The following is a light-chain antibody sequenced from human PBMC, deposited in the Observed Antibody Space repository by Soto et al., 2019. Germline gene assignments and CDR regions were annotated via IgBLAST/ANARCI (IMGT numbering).Light chain of an antibody. Sequence: EIVLTQSPGTLSLSPGERATLSCRASQSVSSSYLAWYQQKPGQAPRLLIYGASSRATGIPDRFSGSGSGTDFTLTISRLAPEYFAVYYCEQYGSSRGYTFGQGTKLEIK. CDR1: QSVSSSY. J-gene: IGKJ2*01. CDR2: GAS. V-gene: IGKV3-20*01. CDR3: EQYGSSRGYT.